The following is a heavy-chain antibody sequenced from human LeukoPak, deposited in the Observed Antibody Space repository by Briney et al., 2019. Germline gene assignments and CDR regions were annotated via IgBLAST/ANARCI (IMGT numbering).Heavy chain of an antibody. CDR1: LFSLCSTF. CDR2: IYSGGST. Sequence: GGSLRLSSVPSLFSLCSTFMCSVREAPGKGLEWVSVIYSGGSTYYADSVPGRVAIPRDNSKNTLYLQQNSLRAEDTAVYYCARGLVSYLGGDYWGQGTLVTVSS. D-gene: IGHD1-26*01. J-gene: IGHJ4*02. CDR3: ARGLVSYLGGDY. V-gene: IGHV3-53*01.